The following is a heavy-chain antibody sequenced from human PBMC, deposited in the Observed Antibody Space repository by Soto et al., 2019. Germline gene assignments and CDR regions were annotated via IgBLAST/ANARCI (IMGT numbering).Heavy chain of an antibody. CDR3: SRMLCSNYPIDC. CDR1: GYTFTSYD. D-gene: IGHD3-9*01. V-gene: IGHV1-8*01. Sequence: QVQLVQSGAEVKKPGASVKVSCKASGYTFTSYDINWVRQATGQGLEWMGWMNPNSGNTGYAQKLQGRVTMTRNTSKSTGYVELSSLRSEDTAVYYCSRMLCSNYPIDCGGQGTLVTVSS. J-gene: IGHJ1*01. CDR2: MNPNSGNT.